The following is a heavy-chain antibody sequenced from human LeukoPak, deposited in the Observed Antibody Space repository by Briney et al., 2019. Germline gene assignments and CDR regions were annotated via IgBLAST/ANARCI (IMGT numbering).Heavy chain of an antibody. CDR1: GYTFTGYY. J-gene: IGHJ3*01. CDR2: INPNSGGT. D-gene: IGHD2-2*02. CDR3: ASRDCSSTSCYTGLT. Sequence: ASVKVSCKASGYTFTGYYMHWVRQAPGQGLEWMGWINPNSGGTNYAQKFQGRVTMTRDTSISTAYMELSRLRSDDTAVYYCASRDCSSTSCYTGLTWGQGTIVTVSS. V-gene: IGHV1-2*02.